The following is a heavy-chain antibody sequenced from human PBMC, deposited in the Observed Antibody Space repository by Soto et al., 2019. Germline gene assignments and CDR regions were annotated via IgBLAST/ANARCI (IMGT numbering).Heavy chain of an antibody. D-gene: IGHD1-26*01. J-gene: IGHJ4*02. CDR3: ANWERRLDY. Sequence: SETLSLTCAVSGGSISSGSYLWRWVRQPPGKGLEWIANMYYSGSTYYNLSLKSRVTISVDTSKNQFSLKLSSVTAADTAVYYCANWERRLDYWGQGTLVTVSS. V-gene: IGHV4-39*01. CDR2: MYYSGST. CDR1: GGSISSGSYL.